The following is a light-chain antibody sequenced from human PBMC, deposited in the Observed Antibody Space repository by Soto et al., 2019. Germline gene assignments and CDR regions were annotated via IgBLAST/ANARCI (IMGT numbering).Light chain of an antibody. CDR3: QQSHNKWT. Sequence: EIVLTQSPATLSSFPGDRVTLSCRASQAVNTRLAWYQHKPGQAPRLLIYLASNRAAGVPARFSGSGSGTDFTLTISSLQPEDSAIYYCQQSHNKWTFGQGTKVDIK. J-gene: IGKJ1*01. CDR1: QAVNTR. CDR2: LAS. V-gene: IGKV3D-11*01.